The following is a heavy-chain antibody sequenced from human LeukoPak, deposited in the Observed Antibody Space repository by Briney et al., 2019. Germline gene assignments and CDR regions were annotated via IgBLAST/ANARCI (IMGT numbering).Heavy chain of an antibody. CDR3: ARGEDYDFWSGYYGGYYFDY. CDR2: INHSGST. V-gene: IGHV4-34*01. CDR1: GGSFSGYY. J-gene: IGHJ4*02. D-gene: IGHD3-3*01. Sequence: SETPSLTCAVYGGSFSGYYWSWLRQPPGKGLEWIGEINHSGSTNYNPSLKSRLTISVDTSKNQFSLKLSSVTAADTAVYYCARGEDYDFWSGYYGGYYFDYWGQGTLVTVSS.